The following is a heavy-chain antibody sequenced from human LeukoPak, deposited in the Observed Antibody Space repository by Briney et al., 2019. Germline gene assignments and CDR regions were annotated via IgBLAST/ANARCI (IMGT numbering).Heavy chain of an antibody. CDR2: IYPSGTT. CDR1: GYSLSSGYY. Sequence: PSQTLSLTCTVSGYSLSSGYYWGWIRQPPGKGLEWIGNIYPSGTTYYNPSLKTRVTISVDPSKNQFSLKLSSVTAADTAVYFCARAYSSSWYFNWFDPWGQGTLVTVSS. CDR3: ARAYSSSWYFNWFDP. D-gene: IGHD6-13*01. V-gene: IGHV4-38-2*02. J-gene: IGHJ5*02.